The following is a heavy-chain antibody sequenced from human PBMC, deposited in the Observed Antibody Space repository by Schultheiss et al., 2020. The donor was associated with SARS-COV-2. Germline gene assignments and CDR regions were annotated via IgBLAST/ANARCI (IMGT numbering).Heavy chain of an antibody. Sequence: GGSLRLSCAASGFIFSNYEMNWVRQAPGKGLEWVSAISGSGGSTYYADSVKGRFTISRDNSKNTLYLQMNSLRAEDTAVYYCAKELELGLNWGQGTLVTVSS. J-gene: IGHJ4*02. CDR3: AKELELGLN. V-gene: IGHV3-23*01. CDR1: GFIFSNYE. D-gene: IGHD1-7*01. CDR2: ISGSGGST.